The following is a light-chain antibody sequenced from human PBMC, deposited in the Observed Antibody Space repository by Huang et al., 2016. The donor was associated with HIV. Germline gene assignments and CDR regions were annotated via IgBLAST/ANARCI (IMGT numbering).Light chain of an antibody. CDR2: DAS. V-gene: IGKV3-11*01. Sequence: EIVLTQSPATLSLSPGERATLSCRASQSVGNYLAWYQQKPGQAPGLLIYDASNRASGIPARFSGSGYGTDFTLIINNLEPEDFAVYYCQQRSNWPFGPGTKVDVK. CDR3: QQRSNWP. J-gene: IGKJ3*01. CDR1: QSVGNY.